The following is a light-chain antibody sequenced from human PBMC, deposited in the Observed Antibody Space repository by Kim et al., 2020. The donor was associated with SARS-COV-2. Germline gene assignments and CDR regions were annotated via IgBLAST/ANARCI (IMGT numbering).Light chain of an antibody. CDR3: HQYNDWPPGDT. CDR1: QSVSNN. CDR2: GAS. V-gene: IGKV3-15*01. Sequence: EIVMTQSPATLSVSPGERATFSCRASQSVSNNLAWYQHKPGQPPRLLIYGASTRATGVPARFSGSGSGTDFTLTVSSLQSEDFAVYYCHQYNDWPPGDTFGQGTKLEI. J-gene: IGKJ2*01.